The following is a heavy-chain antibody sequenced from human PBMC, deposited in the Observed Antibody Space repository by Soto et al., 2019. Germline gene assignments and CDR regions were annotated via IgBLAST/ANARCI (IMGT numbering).Heavy chain of an antibody. CDR3: VVMGNVAVSNPRSFDY. V-gene: IGHV1-69*18. D-gene: IGHD6-19*01. Sequence: QVQLVQAGAEVKKPGSSVNVSCKASGATFSGYAINWVLQAPGQGLEWLGRIVPIVEAFNYAERCKGRVAITADESTTTVYMELTNLTHEDTAVYYCVVMGNVAVSNPRSFDYWGQGTQVTVSS. J-gene: IGHJ4*02. CDR1: GATFSGYA. CDR2: IVPIVEAF.